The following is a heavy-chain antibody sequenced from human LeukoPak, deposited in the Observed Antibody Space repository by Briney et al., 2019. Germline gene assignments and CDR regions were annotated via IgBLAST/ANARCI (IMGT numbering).Heavy chain of an antibody. CDR1: GYTFTGYY. CDR2: INPNSGGT. D-gene: IGHD3-9*01. J-gene: IGHJ4*02. Sequence: ASVKVSCKASGYTFTGYYMHWVRQAHGQGLEWMGWINPNSGGTNYAQKFQGRVTMTRDTSISTAYMELSRLRSDDTAVYYCASGYYDILTGYPLVFDYWGQGTLVTVSS. V-gene: IGHV1-2*02. CDR3: ASGYYDILTGYPLVFDY.